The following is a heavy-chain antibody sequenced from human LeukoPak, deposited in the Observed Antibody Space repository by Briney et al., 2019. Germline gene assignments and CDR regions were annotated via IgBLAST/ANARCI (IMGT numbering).Heavy chain of an antibody. CDR2: IKQDGSEK. Sequence: GGSLRLSCAASGFTFSSYWMSWVRQAPGKGLEWVANIKQDGSEKYYVDSVKGRFTISRDNSKNTVYLQMNSLRAEDTAVYYCARGSDYYDTSGYRYFYYYMDVWGKGTTVTVSS. J-gene: IGHJ6*03. D-gene: IGHD3-22*01. V-gene: IGHV3-7*01. CDR1: GFTFSSYW. CDR3: ARGSDYYDTSGYRYFYYYMDV.